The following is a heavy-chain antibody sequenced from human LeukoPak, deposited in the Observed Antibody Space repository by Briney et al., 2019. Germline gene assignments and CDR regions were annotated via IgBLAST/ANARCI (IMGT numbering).Heavy chain of an antibody. J-gene: IGHJ4*02. CDR2: IKQDGSEK. V-gene: IGHV3-7*01. Sequence: GGSLRLSCAASGFTFSSYWMSWVRQAPGKGLEWVANIKQDGSEKYYVDSVKGRFTISRDNAKNSLYLQMNSLRAEDTAVYYCARDRLVVVGGFDYWGQGTLATVSS. CDR3: ARDRLVVVGGFDY. D-gene: IGHD3-22*01. CDR1: GFTFSSYW.